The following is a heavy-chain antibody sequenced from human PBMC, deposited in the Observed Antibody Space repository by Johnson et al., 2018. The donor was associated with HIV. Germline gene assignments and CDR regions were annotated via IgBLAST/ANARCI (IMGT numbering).Heavy chain of an antibody. CDR1: GFTFSSYW. J-gene: IGHJ3*02. CDR2: INSDGSST. V-gene: IGHV3-74*02. Sequence: EVQLVESGGGVVQPGRSLRLSCAASGFTFSSYWMHWVRQAPGKGLVWVSRINSDGSSTSYADSVKGRFTISRDNSNNTLYLQMNSLRTEDTAVYYCARGDDSSAWGAFDIWGQGTMVTVSS. D-gene: IGHD3-22*01. CDR3: ARGDDSSAWGAFDI.